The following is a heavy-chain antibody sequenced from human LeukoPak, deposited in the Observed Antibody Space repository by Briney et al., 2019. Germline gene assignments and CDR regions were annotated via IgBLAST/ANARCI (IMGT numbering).Heavy chain of an antibody. J-gene: IGHJ4*02. D-gene: IGHD5-18*01. Sequence: GGSLRLSCAASGFTFSDFWMHWVRQAPGKGLVWVSRINSGGTVTNYADSVKGRLTISRDNAKNTLYLQMNSLRAEDTAVYYCARVLDTAMAYFDYWGQGTLVTVSS. CDR3: ARVLDTAMAYFDY. CDR1: GFTFSDFW. CDR2: INSGGTVT. V-gene: IGHV3-74*01.